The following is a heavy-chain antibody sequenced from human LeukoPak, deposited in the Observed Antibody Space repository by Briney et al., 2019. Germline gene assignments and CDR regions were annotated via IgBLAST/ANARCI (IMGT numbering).Heavy chain of an antibody. J-gene: IGHJ6*02. CDR2: ISYDGSNK. D-gene: IGHD1-26*01. Sequence: PGGSLRLSCAASGFTFSSYGMHWVRQAPGKGLEWVAVISYDGSNKYYADSVKGRFTIPRDNSKNTLYLQMNSLRAEDTAVYYCAKGDGSYYYYYGMDVWGQGTTVTVSS. CDR1: GFTFSSYG. CDR3: AKGDGSYYYYYGMDV. V-gene: IGHV3-30*18.